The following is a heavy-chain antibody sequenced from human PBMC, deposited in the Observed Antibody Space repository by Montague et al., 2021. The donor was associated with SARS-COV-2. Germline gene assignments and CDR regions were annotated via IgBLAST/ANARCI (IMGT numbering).Heavy chain of an antibody. Sequence: LVKPTQTLTLTCTFSGFSLTTDGMCVSWIRQSPGKGLEWIGHIENTGDTKFNPSLKSRVTISTDTSKNQLSLKLSSVTAADTAVYFCARVLMELEPLDHPYFDYWGQGTLVTVSS. J-gene: IGHJ4*02. CDR3: ARVLMELEPLDHPYFDY. D-gene: IGHD1-1*01. CDR2: IENTGDT. CDR1: GFSLTTDGMC. V-gene: IGHV4-61*08.